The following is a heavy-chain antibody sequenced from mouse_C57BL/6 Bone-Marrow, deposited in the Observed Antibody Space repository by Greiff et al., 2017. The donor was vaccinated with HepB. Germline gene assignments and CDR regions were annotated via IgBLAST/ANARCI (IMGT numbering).Heavy chain of an antibody. CDR1: GYTFTSYW. V-gene: IGHV1-53*01. D-gene: IGHD2-4*01. J-gene: IGHJ4*01. CDR3: ARKDYDDYAMDY. CDR2: INPSNGGT. Sequence: QVQLKQPGTELVKPGASVKLSCKASGYTFTSYWMHWVKQRPGQGLEWIGNINPSNGGTNYNEKFKSKATLTVDKSSSTAYMQLSSLTSQDSAVYYCARKDYDDYAMDYWGQGTSVTVSS.